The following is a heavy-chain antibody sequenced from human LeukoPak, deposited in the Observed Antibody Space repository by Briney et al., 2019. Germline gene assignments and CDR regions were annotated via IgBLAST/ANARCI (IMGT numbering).Heavy chain of an antibody. CDR1: GFSFSTYW. CDR3: ARDPESSSFDL. CDR2: IDQGGSVR. D-gene: IGHD6-13*01. V-gene: IGHV3-7*01. J-gene: IGHJ4*02. Sequence: GSLRLSCAASGFSFSTYWTSWVRQTPEKGLEFVANIDQGGSVRNYMDSLKGRCTISRDNAKKSLYLEINSLRADDTAVYYCARDPESSSFDLWGRGALVTVSS.